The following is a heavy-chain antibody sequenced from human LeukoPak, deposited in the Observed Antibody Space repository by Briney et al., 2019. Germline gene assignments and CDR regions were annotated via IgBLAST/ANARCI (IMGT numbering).Heavy chain of an antibody. CDR3: ASVLWDIVVVPAAIGHASFDY. D-gene: IGHD2-2*02. Sequence: SETLSLTCTVSGYSISSGYYWGWIRQPPGKGLEWIGSIYHSWSAYYNPSLKSRVTISVDTSKNQFSLKLSSVTAADTAVYYCASVLWDIVVVPAAIGHASFDYWGQGTLVTVSS. V-gene: IGHV4-38-2*02. CDR1: GYSISSGYY. J-gene: IGHJ4*02. CDR2: IYHSWSA.